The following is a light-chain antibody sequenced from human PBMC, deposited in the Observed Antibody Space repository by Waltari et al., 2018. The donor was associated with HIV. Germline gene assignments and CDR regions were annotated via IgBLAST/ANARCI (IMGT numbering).Light chain of an antibody. V-gene: IGKV3-11*01. Sequence: ELVLTQSPATLSLSPAERAPLSCRASQSVSSYLAWYQQKPGQAPRILIYDASNRATGSPARFSGSGSGTDFTLTISSLEPEDVAVYYCQQRSNWPLTFGGGTKVEIK. CDR1: QSVSSY. J-gene: IGKJ4*01. CDR3: QQRSNWPLT. CDR2: DAS.